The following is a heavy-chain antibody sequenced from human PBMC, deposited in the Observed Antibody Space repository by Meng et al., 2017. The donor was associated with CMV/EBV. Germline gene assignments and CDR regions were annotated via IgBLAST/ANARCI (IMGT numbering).Heavy chain of an antibody. CDR3: AKRSNGYWDYYYYYGMDV. V-gene: IGHV3-30*02. D-gene: IGHD3-22*01. CDR1: GFTFSSYG. J-gene: IGHJ6*02. CDR2: IRYDGSNK. Sequence: GGSLRLSCAASGFTFSSYGMHWVRQAPGKGLEWVAFIRYDGSNKYYADSVKGRFTISRDNSKNTLYLQMNGLRAEDTAVYYCAKRSNGYWDYYYYYGMDVWGQGTTVTVSS.